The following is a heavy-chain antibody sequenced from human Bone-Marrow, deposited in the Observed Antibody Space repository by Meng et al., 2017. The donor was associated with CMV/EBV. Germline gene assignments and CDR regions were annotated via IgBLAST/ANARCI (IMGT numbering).Heavy chain of an antibody. Sequence: GSLRLSCAVSGGSVSSSNWWSWVRQPPGKGLEWIGEIYHSGSTNYNPSLKSRVNISVDKSKNQFSLKLSSVTAADTAVYYCARRGYSYDLDYYYGLDVWGQGTTVTVSS. CDR2: IYHSGST. CDR3: ARRGYSYDLDYYYGLDV. V-gene: IGHV4-4*02. CDR1: GGSVSSSNW. D-gene: IGHD5-18*01. J-gene: IGHJ6*02.